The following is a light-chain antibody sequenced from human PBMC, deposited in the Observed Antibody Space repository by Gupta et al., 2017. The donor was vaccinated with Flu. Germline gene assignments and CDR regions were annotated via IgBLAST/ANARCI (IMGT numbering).Light chain of an antibody. CDR1: SGHTRYT. CDR2: FDGNRSY. Sequence: PVLTQSSSASASLGSSVQLTCTLSSGHTRYTNSWHQQQPGKAPPYLMMFDGNRSYNTGSAGPDRFSGSRAGADCNLTISHREAEDDDYYYWETWDSDTRVFGGGTKLTVL. CDR3: ETWDSDTRV. V-gene: IGLV4-60*03. J-gene: IGLJ3*02.